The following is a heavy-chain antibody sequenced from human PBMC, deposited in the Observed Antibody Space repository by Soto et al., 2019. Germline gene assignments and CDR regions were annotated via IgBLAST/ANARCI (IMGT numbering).Heavy chain of an antibody. CDR3: ARLNGYCVSTGCHGYYGMDV. CDR2: IYSTENT. V-gene: IGHV4-39*01. J-gene: IGHJ6*02. Sequence: QLQLQESGPGLVKPSETLSLTCTVSGGSVSSNSYSWGWIRQSPGKGLEWIGIIYSTENTYYHPSLQIRVTISTDTSMNEFSLRLCSVTAADTAVYYCARLNGYCVSTGCHGYYGMDVWCQGTTVTVSS. CDR1: GGSVSSNSYS. D-gene: IGHD2-2*03.